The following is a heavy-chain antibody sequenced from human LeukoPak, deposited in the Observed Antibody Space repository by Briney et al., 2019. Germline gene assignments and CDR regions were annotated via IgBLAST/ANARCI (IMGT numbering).Heavy chain of an antibody. CDR3: ARHRYCSGGSCYRLDY. CDR1: GYSFTSYW. V-gene: IGHV5-51*01. Sequence: GESLKISCKGSGYSFTSYWIGWVRQMPGKGLEWMGIIYPGDSDTRYSPSFQGQVTISADKSISTAYPQWSSLKASDTAMYYCARHRYCSGGSCYRLDYWGQGTLVTVSS. CDR2: IYPGDSDT. D-gene: IGHD2-15*01. J-gene: IGHJ4*02.